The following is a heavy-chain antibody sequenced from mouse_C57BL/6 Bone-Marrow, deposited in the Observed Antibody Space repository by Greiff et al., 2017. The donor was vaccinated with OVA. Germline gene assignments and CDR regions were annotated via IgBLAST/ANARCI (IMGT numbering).Heavy chain of an antibody. CDR2: IYPGSGST. V-gene: IGHV1-55*01. D-gene: IGHD1-1*01. CDR1: GYTFTSYW. J-gene: IGHJ2*01. CDR3: ARTNYYGRAYFDY. Sequence: QVQLQQPGAELVKPGASVKMSCKASGYTFTSYWITWVKQRPGQGLEWIGDIYPGSGSTKYNEKFKSKATLTVDTSTSTAYMQLSSLTSEDSSVYYCARTNYYGRAYFDYWGQGTTLTVSS.